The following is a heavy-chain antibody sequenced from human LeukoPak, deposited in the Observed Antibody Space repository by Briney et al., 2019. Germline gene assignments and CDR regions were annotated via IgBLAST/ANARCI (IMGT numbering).Heavy chain of an antibody. CDR2: INPSGGST. D-gene: IGHD4-17*01. CDR1: GYTFTSYG. CDR3: ARAMTTVTQYYFDY. Sequence: ASVTVSCKASGYTFTSYGISWVRQAPGQGLEWMGIINPSGGSTSYAQKFQGRVTMTRDTSTSTVYMELSSLRSEDTAVYYCARAMTTVTQYYFDYWGQGTLVTVSS. V-gene: IGHV1-46*01. J-gene: IGHJ4*02.